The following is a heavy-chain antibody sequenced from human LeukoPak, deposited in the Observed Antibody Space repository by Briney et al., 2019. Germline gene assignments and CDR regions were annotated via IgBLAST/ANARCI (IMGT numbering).Heavy chain of an antibody. CDR1: GFTFSSYG. J-gene: IGHJ4*02. CDR2: VYTGDGT. V-gene: IGHV3-53*01. Sequence: GGSLRLSCAASGFTFSSYGMSWVRQAPGKGLEWLSVVYTGDGTYYADSVKGRFTISRDNSKNTVFLQMNSLRAEDTGVYYCARVGSGSYYPRWGQGTLVTVSS. D-gene: IGHD1-26*01. CDR3: ARVGSGSYYPR.